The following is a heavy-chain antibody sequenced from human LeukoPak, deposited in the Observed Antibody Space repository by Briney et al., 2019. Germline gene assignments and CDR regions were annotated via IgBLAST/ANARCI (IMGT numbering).Heavy chain of an antibody. D-gene: IGHD3-3*01. CDR1: GFTFSSYS. CDR3: ARDGPYDFWSGYFTRGFDP. Sequence: GGSLRLSCAASGFTFSSYSMNWVRQAPGKGLEWVSSISSSSSYIYYADSVKGRFTISRDNAKNSLYLQMNSLRAEDTAVYYCARDGPYDFWSGYFTRGFDPWGQGTLVTVSS. V-gene: IGHV3-21*01. CDR2: ISSSSSYI. J-gene: IGHJ5*02.